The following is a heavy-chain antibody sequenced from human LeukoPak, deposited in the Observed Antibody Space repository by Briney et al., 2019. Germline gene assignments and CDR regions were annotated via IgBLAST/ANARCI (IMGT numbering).Heavy chain of an antibody. CDR3: ARQLYDFWSGYYHQGNWFDP. J-gene: IGHJ5*02. CDR1: GFTFSDYY. Sequence: GGSLRLSCAASGFTFSDYYMSWIRQAPGKGLEWVSYISSSGSTIYYADSVKGRFTISRDNAKNLLYLQMNSLRAEDTAVYYCARQLYDFWSGYYHQGNWFDPWGQGTLVTVSS. D-gene: IGHD3-3*01. CDR2: ISSSGSTI. V-gene: IGHV3-11*01.